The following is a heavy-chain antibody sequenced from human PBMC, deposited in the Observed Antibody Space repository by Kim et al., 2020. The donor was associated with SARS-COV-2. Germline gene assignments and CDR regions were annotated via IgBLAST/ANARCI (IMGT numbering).Heavy chain of an antibody. CDR3: ARTARGANFDY. CDR1: GVSISSYY. D-gene: IGHD1-26*01. J-gene: IGHJ4*02. CDR2: GYYAGSA. Sequence: SETLSLTCSVSGVSISSYYWSWIRQPPGKGLEWIGYGYYAGSANYNPSLRSRVTISVDTSKNQFSLKLTSVTAADTAVYYCARTARGANFDYWGRGALVTVSS. V-gene: IGHV4-59*08.